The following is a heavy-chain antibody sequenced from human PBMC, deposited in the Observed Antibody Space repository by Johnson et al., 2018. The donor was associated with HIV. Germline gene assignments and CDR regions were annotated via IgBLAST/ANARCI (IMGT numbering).Heavy chain of an antibody. V-gene: IGHV3-30-3*01. CDR1: GFTFSTYA. CDR2: ISYDGNNT. CDR3: ARLRVYGDYCADAFDI. Sequence: VQLVESGGGVVQPGRSLRLSCAASGFTFSTYAMHWVRQAPGKGLEWVAVISYDGNNTYNADSVKGRFTISRDHPRNKLYLQMRSLRAGDTAVYYCARLRVYGDYCADAFDIWGQGTMVTVSA. D-gene: IGHD4-17*01. J-gene: IGHJ3*02.